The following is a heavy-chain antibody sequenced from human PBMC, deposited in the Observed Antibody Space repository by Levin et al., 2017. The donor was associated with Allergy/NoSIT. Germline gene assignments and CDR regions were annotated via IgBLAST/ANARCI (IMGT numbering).Heavy chain of an antibody. CDR2: ISSSSRYT. CDR1: GFTLSSYS. J-gene: IGHJ3*02. CDR3: ARDTEADAFDDAFDM. D-gene: IGHD1-14*01. Sequence: GESLKISCAASGFTLSSYSIDWVRQAPGKGLEWVSSISSSSRYTYYAESVRGRFTISRDNAKNSVSLQMNSLRADDTAVYYCARDTEADAFDDAFDMWGLGTVVTVSS. V-gene: IGHV3-21*01.